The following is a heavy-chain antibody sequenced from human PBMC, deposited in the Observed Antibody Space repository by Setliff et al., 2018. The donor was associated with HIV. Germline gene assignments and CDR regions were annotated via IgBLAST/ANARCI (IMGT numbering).Heavy chain of an antibody. V-gene: IGHV4-34*01. Sequence: PSETLSLTCAVYGGSFSGYYRSWIRQPPGKGLEWIGEINHSGSTNYNPSLKSRVTISVDTSKNQFSLKLSSVTAADTAVYYCARVRPSPGCSGGSCFPKYYYYYMDVWGKGTTVTVSS. CDR2: INHSGST. CDR3: ARVRPSPGCSGGSCFPKYYYYYMDV. CDR1: GGSFSGYY. J-gene: IGHJ6*03. D-gene: IGHD2-15*01.